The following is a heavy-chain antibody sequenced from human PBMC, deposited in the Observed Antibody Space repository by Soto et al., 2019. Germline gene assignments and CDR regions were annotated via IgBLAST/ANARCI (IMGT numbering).Heavy chain of an antibody. CDR2: ISYDGGNK. CDR1: NFVFSGYS. Sequence: QLVESGGGVVQPERSLKLSCTASNFVFSGYSLHWFRQAPGKGLEWVALISYDGGNKYYADSVKGRFTIYRDNSKNTLYLQMNSLRREDTAVYYCAIDKDQYDFWGGPLDSWGQGTLVTVSS. D-gene: IGHD3-3*01. J-gene: IGHJ4*02. V-gene: IGHV3-30*04. CDR3: AIDKDQYDFWGGPLDS.